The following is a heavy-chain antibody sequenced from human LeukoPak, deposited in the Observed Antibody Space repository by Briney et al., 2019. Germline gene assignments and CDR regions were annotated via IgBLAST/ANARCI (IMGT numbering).Heavy chain of an antibody. Sequence: SETLSLTCAVYGGSFNGYYWSWIRQPPGKGLEWIGEINHSGSTYYNPSLKSRVTISVDTSKNQFSLKLSSVTAADTAVYYCARVAVFSDGYRTYYFDYWGQGTLVTVSS. CDR1: GGSFNGYY. CDR2: INHSGST. D-gene: IGHD5-24*01. V-gene: IGHV4-34*01. J-gene: IGHJ4*02. CDR3: ARVAVFSDGYRTYYFDY.